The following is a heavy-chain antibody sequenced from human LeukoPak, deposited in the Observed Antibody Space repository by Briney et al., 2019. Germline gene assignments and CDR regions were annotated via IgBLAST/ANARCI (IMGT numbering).Heavy chain of an antibody. J-gene: IGHJ6*02. D-gene: IGHD5-12*01. V-gene: IGHV1-18*01. CDR1: GYTFTSYG. CDR3: ARVGTTPLYYYYGMDV. Sequence: ASVKVSCKASGYTFTSYGISWVRQAPGQGLEWMGWISAYNGNTNYAQKLQGRVTMTTDTSTSTAYMELRSLRSDDTAVYYCARVGTTPLYYYYGMDVWGQGTTVTVSS. CDR2: ISAYNGNT.